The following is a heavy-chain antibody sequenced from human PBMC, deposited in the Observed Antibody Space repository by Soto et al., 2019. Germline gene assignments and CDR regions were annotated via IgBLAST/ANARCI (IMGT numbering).Heavy chain of an antibody. V-gene: IGHV1-69*13. CDR3: ASTQHYYDSSGYYQGSWFDP. CDR1: GGTFSSYA. Sequence: SVKVSCKASGGTFSSYAISWVRQALGQGLEWMGGIIPIFGTANYAQKFQGRVTITADESTSTAYMELSSLRSEDTAVYYCASTQHYYDSSGYYQGSWFDPWGQGTLVTVSS. CDR2: IIPIFGTA. D-gene: IGHD3-22*01. J-gene: IGHJ5*02.